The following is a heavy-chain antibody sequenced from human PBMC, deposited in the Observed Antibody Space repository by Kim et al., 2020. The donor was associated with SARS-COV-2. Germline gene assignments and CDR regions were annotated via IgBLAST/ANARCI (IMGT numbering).Heavy chain of an antibody. Sequence: GGSLRLSCAASGFTFSSYWMHWVRQAPGKGLVWVSRINSDGSSTSYADSVKGRFTISRDNAKNTLYLQMNSLRAEDTAVYYCARDCEGSSSWPYNWFDPWGQGTLVTVSS. J-gene: IGHJ5*02. V-gene: IGHV3-74*01. D-gene: IGHD6-13*01. CDR3: ARDCEGSSSWPYNWFDP. CDR1: GFTFSSYW. CDR2: INSDGSST.